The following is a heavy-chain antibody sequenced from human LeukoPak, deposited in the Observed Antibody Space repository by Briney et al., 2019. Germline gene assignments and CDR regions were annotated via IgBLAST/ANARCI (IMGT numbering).Heavy chain of an antibody. V-gene: IGHV3-30*02. D-gene: IGHD3-3*02. J-gene: IGHJ4*02. CDR1: GFTFSSYG. CDR2: IRYDGSNK. Sequence: GGSLRLSCAASGFTFSSYGMHWVRQAPGKGLEWVAFIRYDGSNKYYADSVKGRFTISRDNAKNSLYLQMNSLRAEDTAVYYCARDHFWSGNYFDYWGQGTLVTVSS. CDR3: ARDHFWSGNYFDY.